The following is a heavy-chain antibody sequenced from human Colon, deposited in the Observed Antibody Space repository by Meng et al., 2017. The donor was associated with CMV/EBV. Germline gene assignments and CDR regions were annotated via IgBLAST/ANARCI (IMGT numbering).Heavy chain of an antibody. D-gene: IGHD1-1*01. V-gene: IGHV1-2*02. Sequence: VLLWRAGDEVNEPRASLTVSCKASGYTFTGYYMHWVRQGPGQGLEWVGCMLPKTGALDYAQKFRGRITLTTDTSITTAYMELSGLTSDDTAVYYCIRENWYYDYWGLGTLVTVSS. J-gene: IGHJ4*02. CDR3: IRENWYYDY. CDR1: GYTFTGYY. CDR2: MLPKTGAL.